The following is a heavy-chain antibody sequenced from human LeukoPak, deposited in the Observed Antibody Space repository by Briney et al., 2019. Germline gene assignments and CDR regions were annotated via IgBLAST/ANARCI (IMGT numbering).Heavy chain of an antibody. CDR3: AKGIYSSGWSYFDY. CDR1: GFTFARHA. CDR2: LSGSGITT. V-gene: IGHV3-23*01. D-gene: IGHD6-19*01. Sequence: GGSLRLSCAGSGFTFARHALTWVRQAPGKGLEWVSTLSGSGITTYYADSVKGRFTISRDNSKNTLYLQMNSLRAEDTAVYYCAKGIYSSGWSYFDYWGHGTLVTVSS. J-gene: IGHJ4*01.